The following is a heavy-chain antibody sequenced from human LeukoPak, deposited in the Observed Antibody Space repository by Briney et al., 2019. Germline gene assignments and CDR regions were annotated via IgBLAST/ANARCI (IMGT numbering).Heavy chain of an antibody. J-gene: IGHJ6*03. CDR2: MNPNSGNT. Sequence: GASVTVSCKASGYTFTSYDINWVRQAPGQGLEWMGWMNPNSGNTGYAQKFQGRDTITRNTSISTAYMELSSLRPEDTAVYYCARGASTSCYTCNSYYYYMDVWGKGTTVTVSS. V-gene: IGHV1-8*03. CDR3: ARGASTSCYTCNSYYYYMDV. CDR1: GYTFTSYD. D-gene: IGHD2-2*02.